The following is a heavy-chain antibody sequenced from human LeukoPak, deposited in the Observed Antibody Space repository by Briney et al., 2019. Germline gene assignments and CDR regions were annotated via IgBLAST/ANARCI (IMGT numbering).Heavy chain of an antibody. Sequence: ASPKVSCKDSGGTFSSYAISRVRQGPGQRLEWMGGIIPIFGTANYAQKFQGRVTITTDESTSTAYKELSSLRSEDTAVYYCARGPIVVVPAATTGYMDVWVKGTTVTVSS. CDR1: GGTFSSYA. V-gene: IGHV1-69*05. CDR3: ARGPIVVVPAATTGYMDV. CDR2: IIPIFGTA. J-gene: IGHJ6*03. D-gene: IGHD2-2*01.